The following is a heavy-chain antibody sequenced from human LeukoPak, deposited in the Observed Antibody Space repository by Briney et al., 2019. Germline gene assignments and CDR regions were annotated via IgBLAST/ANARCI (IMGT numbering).Heavy chain of an antibody. D-gene: IGHD3-10*01. J-gene: IGHJ6*03. V-gene: IGHV1-2*02. CDR2: INPNSGDT. CDR1: GYTFTGYY. Sequence: GASVKVSCKASGYTFTGYYMHWVRQAPGQGLEWMGWINPNSGDTNYAQKFQGRVTMTRDTSISTAYMELSRLRSDDTAVYYCAREQDPIVGGLTYYMDVWGKGTTVTVSS. CDR3: AREQDPIVGGLTYYMDV.